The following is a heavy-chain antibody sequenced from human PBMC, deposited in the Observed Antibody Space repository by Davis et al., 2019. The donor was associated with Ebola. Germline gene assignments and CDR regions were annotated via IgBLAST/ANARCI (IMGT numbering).Heavy chain of an antibody. CDR1: GFTFSNYA. V-gene: IGHV3-23*01. J-gene: IGHJ4*02. CDR2: LSAVGYNT. CDR3: ATCGFCVSASGIDY. D-gene: IGHD6-19*01. Sequence: GEPLKISCAASGFTFSNYAMSWVRHAPGKGPEWVSGLSAVGYNTYHPDSVRGRFTISRDNSKNTLYLQMNSLSGDDTAVYYCATCGFCVSASGIDYRGQGTLVTVSS.